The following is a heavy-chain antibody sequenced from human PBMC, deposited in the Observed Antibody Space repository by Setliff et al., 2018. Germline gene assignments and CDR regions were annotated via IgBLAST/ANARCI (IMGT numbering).Heavy chain of an antibody. CDR2: IYTDGST. CDR3: ARALYAPVGPTDNWFDP. J-gene: IGHJ5*02. D-gene: IGHD1-26*01. Sequence: PSETLSLTCTVSGGSLSSYNYWSWIRQPAGKGLEWIGQIYTDGSTNYNPSLKSRVTIAVDKSKNQFSLKMTSVTAADTALYYCARALYAPVGPTDNWFDPWGQGTLVTVSS. V-gene: IGHV4-61*09. CDR1: GGSLSSYNY.